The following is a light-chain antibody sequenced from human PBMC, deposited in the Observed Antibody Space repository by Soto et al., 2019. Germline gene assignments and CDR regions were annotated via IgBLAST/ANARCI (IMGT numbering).Light chain of an antibody. Sequence: EIVMTQSPATLSVSPGERATLSCRASRSVSSNLAWYQQKPGQAPRLLIYDASTRATGIPARFSGSGSGTVFTLNISRLKSEDFAVYYCPQFDNWPLTFGGGTKVEI. CDR3: PQFDNWPLT. V-gene: IGKV3-15*01. CDR1: RSVSSN. CDR2: DAS. J-gene: IGKJ4*01.